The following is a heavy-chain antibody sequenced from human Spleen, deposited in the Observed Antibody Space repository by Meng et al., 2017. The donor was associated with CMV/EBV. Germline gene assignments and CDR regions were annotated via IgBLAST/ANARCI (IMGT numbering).Heavy chain of an antibody. CDR1: GFTFSSYW. V-gene: IGHV3-74*01. CDR2: INTDGSST. J-gene: IGHJ6*02. D-gene: IGHD3-22*01. CDR3: AGGERLGV. Sequence: GESLKISCAASGFTFSSYWMHWVRQAPGEGLVWVSRINTDGSSTTYADSVKGRFTISRDSAKNTLYVQMNSLRAEDTAVYYCAGGERLGVWGQGTTVTVSS.